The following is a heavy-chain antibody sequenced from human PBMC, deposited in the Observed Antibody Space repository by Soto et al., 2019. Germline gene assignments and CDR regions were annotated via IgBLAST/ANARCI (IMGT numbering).Heavy chain of an antibody. Sequence: SDTLSLTCTVSGGSISSYYWSWIRQPPGKGLEWIGYIYYSGSTNYNPSLKSRVTISVDTSKNQFSLKLSSVTAADTAVYYCAREGPYCGGDCYQRDAFDIWGQGTMVTVSS. CDR3: AREGPYCGGDCYQRDAFDI. J-gene: IGHJ3*02. V-gene: IGHV4-59*01. D-gene: IGHD2-21*02. CDR1: GGSISSYY. CDR2: IYYSGST.